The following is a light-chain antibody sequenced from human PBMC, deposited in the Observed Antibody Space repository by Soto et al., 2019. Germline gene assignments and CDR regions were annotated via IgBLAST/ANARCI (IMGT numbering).Light chain of an antibody. V-gene: IGKV1-5*01. Sequence: DIQMTQSPSSLSASVGYRVTITCRASQGISTWLAWFQQKPGKAPDLLIYDASSLESGVPSRFSGSGSGTEFTLTISSLQPDDFATYYCQHYNSYPYTFGQGTKVDIK. J-gene: IGKJ2*01. CDR3: QHYNSYPYT. CDR2: DAS. CDR1: QGISTW.